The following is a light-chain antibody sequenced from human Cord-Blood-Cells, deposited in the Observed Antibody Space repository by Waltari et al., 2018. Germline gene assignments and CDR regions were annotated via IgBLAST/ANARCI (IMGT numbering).Light chain of an antibody. CDR3: QQSYSTPYT. CDR1: QSISGY. CDR2: AAA. Sequence: DIQMPQSPSSLSASVGDRVTITCRASQSISGYFNWYQQKPGKAPKLLIYAAASLQSVVPSRFSGSGSGTDFTLTISSLQPEDFATYYCQQSYSTPYTFGQGTKLEIK. J-gene: IGKJ2*01. V-gene: IGKV1-39*01.